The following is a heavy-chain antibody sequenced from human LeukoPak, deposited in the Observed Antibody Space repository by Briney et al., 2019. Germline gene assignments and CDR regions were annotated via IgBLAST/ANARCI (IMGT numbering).Heavy chain of an antibody. Sequence: SETLSLTCTVSGGSISSGDYYWSWIRQPPGEGLEWIGYIYYTGSTYYTPSLRSRVTISIDTSKNQFSLKLSSVIAADTAVYYCAREGWLESYWGQGTLVTVSS. V-gene: IGHV4-30-4*01. CDR1: GGSISSGDYY. CDR2: IYYTGST. J-gene: IGHJ4*02. CDR3: AREGWLESY. D-gene: IGHD5-24*01.